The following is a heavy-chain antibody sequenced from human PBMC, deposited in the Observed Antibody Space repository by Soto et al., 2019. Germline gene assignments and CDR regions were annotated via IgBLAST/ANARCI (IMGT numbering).Heavy chain of an antibody. CDR2: INGDGTST. CDR1: GFPFSGHW. V-gene: IGHV3-74*01. D-gene: IGHD7-27*01. J-gene: IGHJ4*02. CDR3: ASLGLTGRYNFDS. Sequence: GGSLRLSCGASGFPFSGHWMHWVGRGPGKGLAWVSRINGDGTSTAYADSVKGRFTISRDNAKETLSLQMNSLRVEDTGVYYCASLGLTGRYNFDSWGQGTLVTVSS.